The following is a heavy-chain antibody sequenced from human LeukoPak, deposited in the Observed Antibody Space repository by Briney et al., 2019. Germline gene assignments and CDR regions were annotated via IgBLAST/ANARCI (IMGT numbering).Heavy chain of an antibody. CDR3: AREGPSDFDS. CDR2: ISGSSSNI. Sequence: GGSLRLSCAASGFTFSSYSMNWVRQAPGKGLEWISYISGSSSNIYYADSVKGRFTISRDNAKNSLYLQMNSLRDEDTAVFYCAREGPSDFDSWGQGTLITVSS. D-gene: IGHD2-2*01. J-gene: IGHJ4*02. V-gene: IGHV3-48*02. CDR1: GFTFSSYS.